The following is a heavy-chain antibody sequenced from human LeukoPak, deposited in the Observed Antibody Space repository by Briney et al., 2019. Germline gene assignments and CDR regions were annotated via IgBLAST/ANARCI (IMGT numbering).Heavy chain of an antibody. CDR3: ARRVGDYERIDY. D-gene: IGHD4-17*01. V-gene: IGHV4-39*07. CDR2: IYYSGST. J-gene: IGHJ4*02. CDR1: GGSISSSSYY. Sequence: SETLSLTCTVSGGSISSSSYYWGWIRQPPGKGLEWIGSIYYSGSTNYNPSLKSRVTISVDKSKNQFSLKLSSVTAADTAVYYCARRVGDYERIDYWGQGTLVTVSS.